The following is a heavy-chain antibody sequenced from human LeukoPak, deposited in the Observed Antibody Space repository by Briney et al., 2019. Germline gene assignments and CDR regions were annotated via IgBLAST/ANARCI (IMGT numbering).Heavy chain of an antibody. J-gene: IGHJ4*02. V-gene: IGHV6-1*01. CDR3: ARAVVPGIAAAGIDF. D-gene: IGHD6-13*01. CDR1: GDSVSSNSAA. Sequence: SQTLSLTWAISGDSVSSNSAAWNWIRHSPSRGLEWLGMTYYWSKRYNDYAVSVKSRIPISPDTFKNQFSLQLNSVTPEDTAVYYCARAVVPGIAAAGIDFWGQGTLVIVSS. CDR2: TYYWSKRYN.